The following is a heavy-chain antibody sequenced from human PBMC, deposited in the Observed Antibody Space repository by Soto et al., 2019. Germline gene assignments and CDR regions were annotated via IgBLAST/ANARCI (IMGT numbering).Heavy chain of an antibody. CDR3: AHRPGPAVIAAPYTSLFAFDI. CDR1: GGSISSRGYY. CDR2: IYWDDDK. J-gene: IGHJ3*02. Sequence: TLSLTCTVLGGSISSRGYYWSWIRLPPGKALEWLALIYWDDDKRYSPSLKSRLTITKDTSKNQVVLTMTNMDPVDTATYYCAHRPGPAVIAAPYTSLFAFDIWGKVKMVT. V-gene: IGHV2-5*08. D-gene: IGHD6-13*01.